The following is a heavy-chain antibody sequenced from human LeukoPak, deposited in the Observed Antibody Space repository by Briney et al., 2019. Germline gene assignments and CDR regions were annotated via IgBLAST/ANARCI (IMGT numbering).Heavy chain of an antibody. CDR3: ARDRGRIAAAGPTDAFDI. CDR1: GGSISSGGYY. D-gene: IGHD6-13*01. Sequence: PSQTLSLTCTVSGGSISSGGYYWSWIRQHPGKGLEWIGYIYYSGSTYYNPSLESRVTISVDTSKNQFSLKLSSVTAADTAVYYCARDRGRIAAAGPTDAFDIWGQGTMVTVSS. V-gene: IGHV4-31*03. CDR2: IYYSGST. J-gene: IGHJ3*02.